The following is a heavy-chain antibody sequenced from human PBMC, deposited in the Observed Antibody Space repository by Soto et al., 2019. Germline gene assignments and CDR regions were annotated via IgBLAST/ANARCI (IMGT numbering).Heavy chain of an antibody. CDR3: ARDYGDYAARAFDI. J-gene: IGHJ3*02. CDR1: GGSISSSSYY. CDR2: IYYSGST. Sequence: SETLSLTCTVSGGSISSSSYYWGWIRQPPGKGLEWIGSIYYSGSTYYNPSLKSRVTISVDTSKNQFSLKLSSVTAADTAVYYCARDYGDYAARAFDIWGQGTMVTVSS. V-gene: IGHV4-39*02. D-gene: IGHD4-17*01.